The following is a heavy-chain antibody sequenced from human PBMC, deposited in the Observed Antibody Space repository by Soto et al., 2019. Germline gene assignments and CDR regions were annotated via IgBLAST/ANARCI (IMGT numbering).Heavy chain of an antibody. CDR1: GFTFSNAW. V-gene: IGHV3-15*01. CDR3: TSGYCSADSCYSYNY. D-gene: IGHD2-15*01. CDR2: IRTKIYGGTT. J-gene: IGHJ4*02. Sequence: GGSLRLSCPASGFTFSNAWMSWVRQAPGKGLEWVGRIRTKIYGGTTDYAAPVKGRFTISRDDSKNTLNLQMNSLETEDTAVYYCTSGYCSADSCYSYNYWGQGTLVTVSS.